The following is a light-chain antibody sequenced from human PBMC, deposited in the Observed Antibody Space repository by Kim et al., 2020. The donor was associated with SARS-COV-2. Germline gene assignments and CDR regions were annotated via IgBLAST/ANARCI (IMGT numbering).Light chain of an antibody. CDR3: QQHNSYPFT. J-gene: IGKJ4*01. V-gene: IGKV1-5*03. Sequence: ASVGDRVTITCRASQTINNWLAWYQQKPGKAPNLLIYKAFTLESGVPSRFSGSGSGTEFTLTISSLQPDDFATYYCQQHNSYPFTFGGGTKVDIK. CDR1: QTINNW. CDR2: KAF.